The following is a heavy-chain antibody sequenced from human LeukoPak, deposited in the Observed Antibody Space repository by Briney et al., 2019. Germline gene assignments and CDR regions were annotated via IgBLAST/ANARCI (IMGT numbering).Heavy chain of an antibody. CDR2: INPNSGGT. J-gene: IGHJ6*03. Sequence: GASVKVSCKASGYTFTGYYMHWVRQAPGQGLEWMGWINPNSGGTNYAQKFQGRVTITRNTSISTAYMELSSLRSEDTAVYYCARAGYYRNYYYYYYMDVWGKGTTVTVSS. CDR1: GYTFTGYY. CDR3: ARAGYYRNYYYYYYMDV. D-gene: IGHD2-15*01. V-gene: IGHV1-2*02.